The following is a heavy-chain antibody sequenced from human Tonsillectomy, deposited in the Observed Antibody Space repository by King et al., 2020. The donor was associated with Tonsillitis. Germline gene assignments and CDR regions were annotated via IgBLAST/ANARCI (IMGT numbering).Heavy chain of an antibody. Sequence: VQLVESGGGLVQPGGSLRLSCAASGFTFSRGWRTWVRQAPGKGLEWVANIKEDGSEKYYVDSVKGRFTISRDNAKNSLYLQMNSLRAEDTAMYYCARFPRGGSGTSFDYWGQGTLVTVSS. D-gene: IGHD3-10*01. CDR2: IKEDGSEK. CDR3: ARFPRGGSGTSFDY. J-gene: IGHJ4*02. V-gene: IGHV3-7*03. CDR1: GFTFSRGW.